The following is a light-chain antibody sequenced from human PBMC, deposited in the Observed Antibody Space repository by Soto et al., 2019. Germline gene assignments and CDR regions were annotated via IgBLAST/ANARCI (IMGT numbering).Light chain of an antibody. CDR3: LQDYNYPWT. V-gene: IGKV1-5*01. Sequence: DIQMTQSPSTLSASVGDRVTITWRSSQSISSWLAWNQQKPGKAPKLLIFGATTLESGVPSRFSASGSGPDFTLTISSLQPEDFATYYCLQDYNYPWTFGQGTKVDI. CDR2: GAT. J-gene: IGKJ1*01. CDR1: QSISSW.